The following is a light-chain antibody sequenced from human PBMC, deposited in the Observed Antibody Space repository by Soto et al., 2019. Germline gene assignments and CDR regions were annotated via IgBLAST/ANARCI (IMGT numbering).Light chain of an antibody. CDR1: QSISSY. Sequence: DIQMTQSPSSLSASVGDRVTITCRASQSISSYLNWYQQKPGKAPKLLIYAASSLQSGGPSRFSGSGSGTDFTLTISSLQPEDFATYYCQESYSTLWTFGQGTKVEI. J-gene: IGKJ1*01. CDR2: AAS. CDR3: QESYSTLWT. V-gene: IGKV1-39*01.